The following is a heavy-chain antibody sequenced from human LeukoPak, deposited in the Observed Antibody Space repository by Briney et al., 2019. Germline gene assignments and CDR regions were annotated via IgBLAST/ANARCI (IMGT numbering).Heavy chain of an antibody. CDR3: ARAGSYCSGGSCYRGGYYYYYMDV. D-gene: IGHD2-15*01. CDR2: INPNSGGT. Sequence: ASVKVSCKASGYTFTGYYMHWVRQAPGQGLEWMGWINPNSGGTNYAQKFQGRVTMTRDTSISTAYMELSGLRSDDTAVYYCARAGSYCSGGSCYRGGYYYYYMDVWGKGTTVTVSS. CDR1: GYTFTGYY. J-gene: IGHJ6*03. V-gene: IGHV1-2*02.